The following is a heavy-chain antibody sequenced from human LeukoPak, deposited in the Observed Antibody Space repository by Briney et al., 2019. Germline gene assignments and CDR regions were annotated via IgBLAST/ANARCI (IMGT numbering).Heavy chain of an antibody. CDR1: GYTFTSYD. CDR2: ISAYNGNT. J-gene: IGHJ4*02. Sequence: ASVKVSCKASGYTFTSYDINWVRQATGQGLEWMGWISAYNGNTNYAQKLQGRVTMTTDTSTSTAYMELRSLRSDDTAVYYCARDRPPLLYYYDSSGLRDWGQGTLVTVSS. D-gene: IGHD3-22*01. V-gene: IGHV1-18*01. CDR3: ARDRPPLLYYYDSSGLRD.